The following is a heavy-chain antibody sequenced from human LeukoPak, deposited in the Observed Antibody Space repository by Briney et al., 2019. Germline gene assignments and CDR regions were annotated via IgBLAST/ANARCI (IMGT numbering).Heavy chain of an antibody. CDR2: IYHTGNT. J-gene: IGHJ4*02. Sequence: SETLSLTCSVSGYSITSGYYWGWIRQPPGKGLEWIGSIYHTGNTFYDPSFNSRVTISVDTSKNQFSLSLSSVTAADTAVYYCARYCSSTTCYTRGGDYRGQGTLVTVSS. CDR3: ARYCSSTTCYTRGGDY. CDR1: GYSITSGYY. V-gene: IGHV4-38-2*02. D-gene: IGHD2-2*02.